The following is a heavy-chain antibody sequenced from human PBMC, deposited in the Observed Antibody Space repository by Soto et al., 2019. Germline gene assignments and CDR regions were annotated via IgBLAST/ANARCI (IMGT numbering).Heavy chain of an antibody. CDR2: IIPILGIA. CDR1: VGTFSSYT. J-gene: IGHJ5*02. D-gene: IGHD2-21*02. Sequence: QVQLVQSGAEVKKPGSSVKVSCKASVGTFSSYTISWVRQAPGQGLEWMGRIIPILGIANYAQKFQGRVKITADKSTSTAYMELSSLRSEDTAVYYCASGGGNSLMFDWFDPWGQGTLVTVSS. V-gene: IGHV1-69*02. CDR3: ASGGGNSLMFDWFDP.